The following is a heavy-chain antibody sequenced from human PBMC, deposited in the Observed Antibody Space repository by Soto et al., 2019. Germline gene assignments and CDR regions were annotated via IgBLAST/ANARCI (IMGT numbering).Heavy chain of an antibody. CDR1: GYTFTSYG. V-gene: IGHV1-18*01. CDR2: ISAYNGNT. Sequence: GASVKVSCKASGYTFTSYGISWVRQAPGQGLEWMGWISAYNGNTNYAQKLQGRVTMTTDTSTSTAYMELRSLRSDDTAVDYCAALLISGYSGYAPIDYWGQGTLVTVSS. CDR3: AALLISGYSGYAPIDY. J-gene: IGHJ4*02. D-gene: IGHD5-12*01.